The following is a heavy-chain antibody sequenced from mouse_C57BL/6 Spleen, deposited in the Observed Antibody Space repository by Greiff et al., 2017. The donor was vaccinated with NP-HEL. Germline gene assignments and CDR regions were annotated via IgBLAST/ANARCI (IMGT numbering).Heavy chain of an antibody. CDR3: SRRDYYGSPYYYAMDY. CDR1: GYAFSSYW. J-gene: IGHJ4*01. Sequence: VQLQQSGAELVKPGASVKISCKASGYAFSSYWMNWVKQRPGKGLEWIGQIYPGDGDTNYNGKFKGKATLTADKSSSTAYMQLSSLPSEDSAVYFCSRRDYYGSPYYYAMDYWGQGTSVTVSS. D-gene: IGHD1-1*01. CDR2: IYPGDGDT. V-gene: IGHV1-80*01.